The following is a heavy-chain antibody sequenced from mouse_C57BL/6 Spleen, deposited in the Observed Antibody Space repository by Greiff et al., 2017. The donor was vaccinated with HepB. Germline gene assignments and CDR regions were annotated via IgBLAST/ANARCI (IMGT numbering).Heavy chain of an antibody. J-gene: IGHJ2*01. D-gene: IGHD1-1*01. V-gene: IGHV1-4*01. CDR3: ARRYYGSSYVDY. CDR1: GYTFTSYT. Sequence: VQLQESGAELARPGASVKMSCKASGYTFTSYTMHWVKQRPGQGLEWIGYINPSSGYTKYNQKFKDKATLTADKSSSTAYMQLSSLTSEDSAVYYCARRYYGSSYVDYWGQGTTLTVSS. CDR2: INPSSGYT.